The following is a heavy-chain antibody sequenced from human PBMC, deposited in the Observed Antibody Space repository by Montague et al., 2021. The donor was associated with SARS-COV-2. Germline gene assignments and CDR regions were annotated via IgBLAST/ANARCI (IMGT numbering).Heavy chain of an antibody. CDR2: INHSGST. Sequence: SETLSLTCAVYGASFSGYYWSWIRQPPGKGLEWIGEINHSGSTNYNPSLKSRVTISVDTSKNQFSLKLSSVTAADTAVYYCTREGYQVLWSDYYYGMDVWGQGTTVTVSS. CDR3: TREGYQVLWSDYYYGMDV. J-gene: IGHJ6*02. CDR1: GASFSGYY. V-gene: IGHV4-34*01. D-gene: IGHD2-2*01.